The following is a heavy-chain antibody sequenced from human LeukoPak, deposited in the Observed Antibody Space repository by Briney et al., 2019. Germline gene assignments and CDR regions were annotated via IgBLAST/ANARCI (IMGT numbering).Heavy chain of an antibody. CDR3: ARGLGLPSTFYYYMDV. V-gene: IGHV1-8*03. D-gene: IGHD5-12*01. CDR1: GYTFTSYD. Sequence: ASVKVSCKASGYTFTSYDINWVRQATGQGLEWMGWMNPNSGNTGYAQKFRGRVTITRNTSISTAYMELSSLRSEDTAVYYCARGLGLPSTFYYYMDVWGKGTTVTVSS. CDR2: MNPNSGNT. J-gene: IGHJ6*03.